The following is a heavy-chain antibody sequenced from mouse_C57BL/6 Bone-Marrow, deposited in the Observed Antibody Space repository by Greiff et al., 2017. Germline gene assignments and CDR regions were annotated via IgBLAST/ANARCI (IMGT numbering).Heavy chain of an antibody. Sequence: EVQRVESGAELVRPGASVKLSCTASGFNIKDDYMHWVKQRPEQGLEWIGWIDPENGDTEYASKFQGKATITVDTSSNTAYLQRSSLTSEDTAVYCCTRMAYWGQGTLVTVSA. V-gene: IGHV14-4*01. CDR1: GFNIKDDY. J-gene: IGHJ3*01. CDR3: TRMAY. CDR2: IDPENGDT.